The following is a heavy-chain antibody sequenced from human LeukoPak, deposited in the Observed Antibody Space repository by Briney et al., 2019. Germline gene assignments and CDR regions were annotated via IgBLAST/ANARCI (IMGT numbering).Heavy chain of an antibody. CDR2: ISCDGTSQ. CDR1: GFIFNNYG. V-gene: IGHV3-30*03. D-gene: IGHD6-25*01. J-gene: IGHJ6*03. Sequence: PGGSLRLSCAASGFIFNNYGMQWVRQTPGKGLEWVTVISCDGTSQYYADSVKGRFTISRDDSKNTLYLQMNSLRAEDTAVYYCARVWTGQRPPRYYYMDVWGKGTTVTISS. CDR3: ARVWTGQRPPRYYYMDV.